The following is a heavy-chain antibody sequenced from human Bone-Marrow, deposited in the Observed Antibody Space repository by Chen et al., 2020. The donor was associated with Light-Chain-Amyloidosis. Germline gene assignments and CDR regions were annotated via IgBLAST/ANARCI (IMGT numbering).Heavy chain of an antibody. V-gene: IGHV4-34*01. J-gene: IGHJ1*01. D-gene: IGHD3-10*01. CDR1: GGSFSGYY. Sequence: QGQRKQWGEGRGKPSETLSLTCGVYGGSFSGYYWSWIRQPPGKGLEWIGEINHNGRTNYNPSLKSRVTISTDTSPRPFSLPLPSFPSSPTAVSFCARWAGSYRDDDLQYWSQGTLVTVSS. CDR3: ARWAGSYRDDDLQY. CDR2: INHNGRT.